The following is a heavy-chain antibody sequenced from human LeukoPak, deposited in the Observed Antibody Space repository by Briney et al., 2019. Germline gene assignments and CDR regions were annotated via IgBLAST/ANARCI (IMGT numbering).Heavy chain of an antibody. J-gene: IGHJ5*02. CDR2: ISSSSSYT. CDR1: GFTFSSYS. CDR3: ARGVGANYTP. V-gene: IGHV3-21*01. D-gene: IGHD1-26*01. Sequence: GGSLRLSCAASGFTFSSYSMNWVRQAPGKGLEWVSSISSSSSYTYYADSVKGRFTISRDNAKNSLYLQMNSLRAEDTAVYYCARGVGANYTPWGQGTLVTVSS.